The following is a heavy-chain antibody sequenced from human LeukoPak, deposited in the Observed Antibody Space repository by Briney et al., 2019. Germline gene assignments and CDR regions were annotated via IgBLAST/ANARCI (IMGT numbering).Heavy chain of an antibody. CDR1: GFTVSSNY. V-gene: IGHV3-53*01. CDR2: IYSGGST. Sequence: GGSLRLSCAASGFTVSSNYMSWVCQAPGKGLEWVSVIYSGGSTYYADSVKGRFTISRDNSKNTLFLQMNSLRADDTAVYYCVRDGMYGSGNYMDVWGKGTTVTVSS. J-gene: IGHJ6*03. D-gene: IGHD3-10*01. CDR3: VRDGMYGSGNYMDV.